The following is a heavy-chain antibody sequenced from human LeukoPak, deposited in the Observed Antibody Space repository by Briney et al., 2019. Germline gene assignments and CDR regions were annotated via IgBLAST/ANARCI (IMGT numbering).Heavy chain of an antibody. J-gene: IGHJ6*02. CDR2: IYYSGNN. Sequence: PSETLSLTCTVSGGSISIDTFYWGWPRQPPGKGMEWLGSIYYSGNNYYHTSVGTRVTISEKMSKNQFSLRRSSVAAADTAVYYCVRHKDPGSYYYYYGMDVWGQGTPVTVSS. CDR1: GGSISIDTFY. CDR3: VRHKDPGSYYYYYGMDV. V-gene: IGHV4-39*01.